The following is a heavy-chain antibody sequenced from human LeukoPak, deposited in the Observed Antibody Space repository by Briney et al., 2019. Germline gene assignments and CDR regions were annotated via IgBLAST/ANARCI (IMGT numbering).Heavy chain of an antibody. Sequence: TSETLSLTCTVSGGSISSYYWTWIRQSPGKGLEWIGFFHHSGSTNYNPSLKSRVTISVDTSRNQFSLKLSSVTAADTAVYYCARSRRITIFGVVIEGYYFDYWGQGTLVTVSS. CDR2: FHHSGST. V-gene: IGHV4-59*12. D-gene: IGHD3-3*01. J-gene: IGHJ4*02. CDR3: ARSRRITIFGVVIEGYYFDY. CDR1: GGSISSYY.